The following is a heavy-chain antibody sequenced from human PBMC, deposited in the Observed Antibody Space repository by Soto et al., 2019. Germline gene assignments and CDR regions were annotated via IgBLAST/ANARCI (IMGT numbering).Heavy chain of an antibody. CDR3: ARDRGCSGGICYRDLGY. CDR1: GFTFSSYS. Sequence: PGGSLRLSCAASGFTFSSYSMSWVRQAPGKGLEWVSYISSISNTIYYADSVKGRITISRDNAKNSLYLHMNSLSAEDTAVYYCARDRGCSGGICYRDLGYWGQGT. J-gene: IGHJ4*02. CDR2: ISSISNTI. D-gene: IGHD2-15*01. V-gene: IGHV3-48*01.